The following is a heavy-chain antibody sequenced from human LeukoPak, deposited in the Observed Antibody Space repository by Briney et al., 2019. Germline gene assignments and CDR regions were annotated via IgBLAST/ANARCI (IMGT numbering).Heavy chain of an antibody. CDR3: ARDLSVDTAMAPLGY. D-gene: IGHD5-18*01. J-gene: IGHJ4*02. CDR1: GYTFTSYY. V-gene: IGHV1-46*01. CDR2: INPSGGST. Sequence: ASVKVSCKASGYTFTSYYMHWVRQAPGQGLEWMGIINPSGGSTSYAQKFQGRVTMTRDTSTSTVCMELSSLRSEDTAVYYCARDLSVDTAMAPLGYWGQGTLVTVSS.